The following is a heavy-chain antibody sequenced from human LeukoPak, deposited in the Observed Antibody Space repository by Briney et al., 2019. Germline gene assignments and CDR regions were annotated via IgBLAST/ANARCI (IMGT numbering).Heavy chain of an antibody. D-gene: IGHD6-13*01. V-gene: IGHV1-69*13. CDR1: GGTFRSYA. CDR2: IIPIFGTA. Sequence: ASVKVSCKASGGTFRSYAISWVRQAPGQGLEWMGGIIPIFGTANYAQKFQGRVTITADESTSTAYMELSSLRSEDTAVYYCARGLAAAGTAVYYYYGMDVWGKGTTVTVSS. CDR3: ARGLAAAGTAVYYYYGMDV. J-gene: IGHJ6*04.